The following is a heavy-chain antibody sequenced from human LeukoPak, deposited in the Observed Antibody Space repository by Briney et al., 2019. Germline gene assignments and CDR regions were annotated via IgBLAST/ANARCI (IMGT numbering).Heavy chain of an antibody. CDR1: GFTFSSYS. V-gene: IGHV3-48*04. CDR3: ARDRAYYGSGSYYNAAYFY. CDR2: ISSSSSTI. Sequence: GGSLRLSCAASGFTFSSYSMNWVRQAPGKGLEWVSYISSSSSTIYYADSVKGRFTISRDNAKNSLYLQMNSLRAEDTAVYYCARDRAYYGSGSYYNAAYFYWGQGTLVTVSS. J-gene: IGHJ4*02. D-gene: IGHD3-10*01.